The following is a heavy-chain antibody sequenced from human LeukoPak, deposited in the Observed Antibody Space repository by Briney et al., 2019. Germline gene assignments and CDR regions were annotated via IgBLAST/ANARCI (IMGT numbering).Heavy chain of an antibody. V-gene: IGHV4-59*01. CDR1: GGSISSYY. D-gene: IGHD3-10*01. CDR3: AREWFGEDSYYYYYMDV. CDR2: IYYSGST. J-gene: IGHJ6*03. Sequence: SETLSLTCTVSGGSISSYYWSWIRQPPGKGLEWIGYIYYSGSTNYNPSLKSRVTISVDTSKNQFSLKLSSVTAADTAVYYCAREWFGEDSYYYYYMDVWGKGTTVTISS.